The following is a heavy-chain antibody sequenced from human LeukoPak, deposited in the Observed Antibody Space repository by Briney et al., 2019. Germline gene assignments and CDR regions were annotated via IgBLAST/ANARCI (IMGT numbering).Heavy chain of an antibody. CDR1: GGSVSSGSYY. D-gene: IGHD3-22*01. CDR3: ARDQHYYDSSGYYYGKEGAFDI. CDR2: IYYSGST. Sequence: SETLSLTCTVSGGSVSSGSYYWSWIRQPPGKGLEWIGYIYYSGSTNYNPSLKSRVTISVDTSKNQFSLKLSSVTAADTAVYYCARDQHYYDSSGYYYGKEGAFDIWGQGTMVTVSS. J-gene: IGHJ3*02. V-gene: IGHV4-61*01.